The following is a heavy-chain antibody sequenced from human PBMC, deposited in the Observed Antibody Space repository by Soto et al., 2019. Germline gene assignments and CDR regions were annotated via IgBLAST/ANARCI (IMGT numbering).Heavy chain of an antibody. CDR1: GYTLTEYG. CDR3: ARGSGKDY. Sequence: ASVKVSCKASGYTLTEYGISGVRQSPGQGLEGVGWINTNNGNTNYAQKLQGRVTVTTDTSTSTAYMELRSLTSDDTAVYYCARGSGKDYWGQGTLVTVSS. D-gene: IGHD1-26*01. CDR2: INTNNGNT. J-gene: IGHJ4*02. V-gene: IGHV1-18*01.